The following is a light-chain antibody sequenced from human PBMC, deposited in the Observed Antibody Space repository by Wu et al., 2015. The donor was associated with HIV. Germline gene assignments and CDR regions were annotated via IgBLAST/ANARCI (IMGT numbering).Light chain of an antibody. CDR1: QSVSSSY. V-gene: IGKV3-15*01. CDR3: QQYNTWVT. J-gene: IGKJ5*01. CDR2: DAS. Sequence: EIVLTQSPGTLSLSPGERATLSCRASQSVSSSYLAWYQQKPGQSPRLLIYDASTRATGVAPRFSGSGSGTEFTLTISSMQSEDFATYYCQQYNTWVTFGQGTRLEIK.